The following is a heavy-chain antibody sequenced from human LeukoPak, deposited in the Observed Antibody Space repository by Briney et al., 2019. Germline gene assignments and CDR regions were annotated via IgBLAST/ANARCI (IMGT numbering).Heavy chain of an antibody. CDR1: GYTFASYA. D-gene: IGHD3-22*01. CDR2: ISAYNGNT. J-gene: IGHJ3*02. Sequence: GASVKVSCKASGYTFASYAFSWVRQAPGQGLEWMGSISAYNGNTNYAQKFQGRVTMTTDKSTSTAYMQLWSLRSDDTAVYYSARDLDSSGYYRSDAFDIWGQGTMVTVSS. V-gene: IGHV1-18*01. CDR3: ARDLDSSGYYRSDAFDI.